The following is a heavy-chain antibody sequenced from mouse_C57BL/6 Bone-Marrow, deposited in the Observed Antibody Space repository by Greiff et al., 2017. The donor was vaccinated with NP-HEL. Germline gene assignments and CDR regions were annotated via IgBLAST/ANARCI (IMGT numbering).Heavy chain of an antibody. V-gene: IGHV3-6*01. J-gene: IGHJ2*01. CDR1: GYSITSGYY. Sequence: EVQLQQSGPGLVKPSQSLSLTCSVTGYSITSGYYWNWIRQFPGNKLEWMGYISYDGSKNYNPSLKNRISITRDTSKNHVFLKLNSVTTEDTATYYCARDLDYWGQGTTLTVSS. CDR2: ISYDGSK. CDR3: ARDLDY.